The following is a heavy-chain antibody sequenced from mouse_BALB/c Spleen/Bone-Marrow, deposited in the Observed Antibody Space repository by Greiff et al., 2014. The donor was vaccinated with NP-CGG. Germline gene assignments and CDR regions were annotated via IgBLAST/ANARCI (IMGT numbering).Heavy chain of an antibody. CDR3: ARFAGTPYTMDY. V-gene: IGHV3-1*02. Sequence: EVQLQESGPDLVKPSQSLSLTCTVTGYSITSGYSWHWIRQFPGNKLEWMGYIRYSGITVYNPSPRSRISIARDTSKGQFFLQLNSVTTEDTATYYCARFAGTPYTMDYWGQGTSVTVSS. J-gene: IGHJ4*01. CDR2: IRYSGIT. D-gene: IGHD4-1*01. CDR1: GYSITSGYS.